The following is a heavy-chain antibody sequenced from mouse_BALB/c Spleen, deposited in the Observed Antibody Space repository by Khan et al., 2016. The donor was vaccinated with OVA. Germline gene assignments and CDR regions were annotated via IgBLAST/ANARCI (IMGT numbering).Heavy chain of an antibody. J-gene: IGHJ2*01. V-gene: IGHV3-2*02. CDR2: ISYSGST. Sequence: EVQLQESGPGLVKPSQSLSLTCTVTGYSITSDYAWNWIRQFPGNKLEWMGYISYSGSTSYNPSLKSRISITRDTSKNQFFLQLNFVTTEDTATYYCARWGNSYFDYWGQGTTLTVSS. CDR3: ARWGNSYFDY. CDR1: GYSITSDYA.